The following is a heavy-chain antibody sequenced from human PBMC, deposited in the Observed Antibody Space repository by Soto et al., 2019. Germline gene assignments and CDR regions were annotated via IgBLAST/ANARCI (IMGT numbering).Heavy chain of an antibody. J-gene: IGHJ4*02. Sequence: QVQLVQSGAEVKKPGASVKVSCKASGYSFSTDGISWVRQAPGQGLEWMGWISAYTYNTNYAQKFQGRVTMTTDSSTSTAYLDLRSLRSDDTAVYYCARRAGTSHHFDYWGQGTLVTVSS. CDR3: ARRAGTSHHFDY. D-gene: IGHD1-7*01. CDR2: ISAYTYNT. CDR1: GYSFSTDG. V-gene: IGHV1-18*01.